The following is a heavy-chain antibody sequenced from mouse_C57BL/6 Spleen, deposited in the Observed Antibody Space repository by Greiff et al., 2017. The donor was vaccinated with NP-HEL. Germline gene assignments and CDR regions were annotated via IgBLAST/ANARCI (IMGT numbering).Heavy chain of an antibody. CDR3: ARHEDNYYGSSYPWFAY. CDR2: FYPGSGSI. Sequence: QVQLQQSGAELVKPGASVKLSCKASGYTFTEYTIHWVKQRSGQGLEWIGWFYPGSGSIKYNEKFKDKATLTADKSSSTVYMELSRLTSEDSAVYFCARHEDNYYGSSYPWFAYWGQGTLVTVSA. D-gene: IGHD1-1*01. CDR1: GYTFTEYT. V-gene: IGHV1-62-2*01. J-gene: IGHJ3*01.